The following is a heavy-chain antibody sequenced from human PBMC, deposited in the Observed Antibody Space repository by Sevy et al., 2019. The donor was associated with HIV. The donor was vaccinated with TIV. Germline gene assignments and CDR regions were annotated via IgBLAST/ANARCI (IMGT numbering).Heavy chain of an antibody. D-gene: IGHD6-19*01. Sequence: SETLSLTCSVSGASISSSGYYWGWICQPPGKGLEWIASIRYSGSTFYNPSLRSRVTISADTSKNQFSLKLNSVTAADTATYYCAGPTLTYSSGWTYYDYWGQGTVVTVSS. CDR2: IRYSGST. CDR3: AGPTLTYSSGWTYYDY. J-gene: IGHJ4*02. CDR1: GASISSSGYY. V-gene: IGHV4-39*01.